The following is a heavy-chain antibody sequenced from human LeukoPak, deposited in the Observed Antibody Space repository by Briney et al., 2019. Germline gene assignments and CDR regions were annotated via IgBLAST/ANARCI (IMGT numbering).Heavy chain of an antibody. Sequence: PSDTLSLTCTVSGGSISRYYWSWIRQPPGKGLEWIGYISYSGSTDYNPSLKSRVTISLDTSKNQFSLRLSSVTAADTAVYYCARETRLHSGSYSNDAFDIWGQGTMVTVSS. V-gene: IGHV4-59*01. D-gene: IGHD1-26*01. CDR2: ISYSGST. CDR3: ARETRLHSGSYSNDAFDI. CDR1: GGSISRYY. J-gene: IGHJ3*02.